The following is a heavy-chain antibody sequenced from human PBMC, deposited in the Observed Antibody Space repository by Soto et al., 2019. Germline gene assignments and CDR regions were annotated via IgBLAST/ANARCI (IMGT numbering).Heavy chain of an antibody. CDR3: AKDTRGLRYSYGSSAY. CDR2: ISGSGGST. Sequence: EVQLLESGGGLVQPGGSLRLSCAASGFTFSSYAMSWVRQAPGKGLEWVSAISGSGGSTYYADSVKGRFTISRDNSKNTLYLQMNSLRAEDTAVYYCAKDTRGLRYSYGSSAYWGQGPLVTVSS. CDR1: GFTFSSYA. V-gene: IGHV3-23*01. J-gene: IGHJ4*02. D-gene: IGHD5-18*01.